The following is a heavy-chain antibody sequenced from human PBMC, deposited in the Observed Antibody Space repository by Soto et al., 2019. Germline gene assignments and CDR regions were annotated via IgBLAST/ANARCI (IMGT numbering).Heavy chain of an antibody. CDR3: AEGGDPYYYYGMDV. CDR1: GFTFTSSA. CDR2: IVVGSGNT. D-gene: IGHD3-10*01. Sequence: QMQLVQSGPEVKKPGTSVKVSCKASGFTFTSSAVQWVRQARGQRLEWIGWIVVGSGNTNYAPKFQERVTITRDMSTSTAYMELSSLRSEDTAVYYCAEGGDPYYYYGMDVWGQGTTVTVSS. V-gene: IGHV1-58*01. J-gene: IGHJ6*02.